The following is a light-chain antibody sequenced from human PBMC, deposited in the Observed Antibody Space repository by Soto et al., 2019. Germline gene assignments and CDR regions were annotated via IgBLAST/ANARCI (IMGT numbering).Light chain of an antibody. CDR1: QSINSW. J-gene: IGKJ1*01. V-gene: IGKV1-5*03. Sequence: DIQMTQSPSTLSASVGDRVTITCRASQSINSWLAWYQQKPGKAPKVLIHKASSLESGVPSRFSGSGSGTEFTLTISSLQPDDFATYYCQQYNIFPSFGQGTKVEIK. CDR2: KAS. CDR3: QQYNIFPS.